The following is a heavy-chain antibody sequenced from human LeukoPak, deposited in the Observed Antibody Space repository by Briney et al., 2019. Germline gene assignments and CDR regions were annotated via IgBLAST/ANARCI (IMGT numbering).Heavy chain of an antibody. Sequence: GGSLRLSCAASGFSFSTHSMNWVRQAPGKGLEWISFINLDGTDIHYGESVKGRFTISRDNAKNSLYLQMHTLRAEDTAVYYCAGDGVGVLPGDAFDIWSRGTMVTVSS. D-gene: IGHD1-26*01. CDR2: INLDGTDI. CDR1: GFSFSTHS. CDR3: AGDGVGVLPGDAFDI. V-gene: IGHV3-21*05. J-gene: IGHJ3*02.